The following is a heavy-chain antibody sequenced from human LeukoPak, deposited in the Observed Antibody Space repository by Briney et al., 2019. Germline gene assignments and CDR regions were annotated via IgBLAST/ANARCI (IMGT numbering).Heavy chain of an antibody. V-gene: IGHV3-23*01. CDR2: ISGSGGST. Sequence: GGSRRLSCAASGFTFSSYAMSGVRQAPGKGLEWVSAISGSGGSTYYADSVKGRFTISRDNSKNTLYLQVNSLRAEDTAVYYCAKRFNSGSYYYFDYWGQGTLVTVSS. J-gene: IGHJ4*02. CDR1: GFTFSSYA. CDR3: AKRFNSGSYYYFDY. D-gene: IGHD1-26*01.